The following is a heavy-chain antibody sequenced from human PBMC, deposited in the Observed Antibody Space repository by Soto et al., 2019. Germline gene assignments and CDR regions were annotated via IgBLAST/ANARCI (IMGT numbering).Heavy chain of an antibody. D-gene: IGHD3-3*01. CDR3: ARGRVLRFLGNGDYYYYYGMDV. CDR2: MNPNSGNT. V-gene: IGHV1-8*01. J-gene: IGHJ6*02. Sequence: QVQLVQSGAEVKKPGASVKVSCKASGYTFTSYDINWVRQATGQGLEWMGWMNPNSGNTGYAQKFQGRVTMTRNTSISTAYMELSSLRSEDTAVYYCARGRVLRFLGNGDYYYYYGMDVWGQGTTVTVSS. CDR1: GYTFTSYD.